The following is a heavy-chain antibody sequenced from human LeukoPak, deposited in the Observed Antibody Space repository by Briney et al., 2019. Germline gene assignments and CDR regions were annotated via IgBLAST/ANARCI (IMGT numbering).Heavy chain of an antibody. V-gene: IGHV3-9*01. CDR3: AKVITAALNSYDMDV. Sequence: GGSLRLSCAASGFTFDDYAMHWVRQAPGKGLEWVSGISWNSGSIGYADSVKGRFTISRDDAKNSQYLQMNSLRAEDTAIYYCAKVITAALNSYDMDVWGQGTTVTVSS. CDR2: ISWNSGSI. J-gene: IGHJ6*02. CDR1: GFTFDDYA. D-gene: IGHD6-13*01.